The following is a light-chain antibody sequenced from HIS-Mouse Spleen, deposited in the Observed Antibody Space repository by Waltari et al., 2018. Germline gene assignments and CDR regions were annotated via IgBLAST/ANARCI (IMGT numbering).Light chain of an antibody. CDR3: QQYDNLPLT. V-gene: IGKV1-33*01. Sequence: DIQMTQSPSSLSASVGDRVTITCQASQDISNYLNWYQQKPGKAPKLLISDASNLETWVPSRFCGGGSGTDLTFSISSLQPEGIATYYCQQYDNLPLTFGGGTKVEIK. J-gene: IGKJ4*01. CDR1: QDISNY. CDR2: DAS.